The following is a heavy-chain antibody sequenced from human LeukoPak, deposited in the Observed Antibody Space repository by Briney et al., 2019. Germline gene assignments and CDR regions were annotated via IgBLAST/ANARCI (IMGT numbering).Heavy chain of an antibody. CDR2: IYTSGST. CDR3: ARDNTAMVKGGGFDY. CDR1: GGSISSGSYY. Sequence: SETLSLTCTVSGGSISSGSYYWSWIRQPAGKGLEWIGRIYTSGSTNYNPSLKSRVTISVDTSKNQFSLKLSSVTAADTAVYYCARDNTAMVKGGGFDYWGQGTLVTVSS. J-gene: IGHJ4*02. V-gene: IGHV4-61*02. D-gene: IGHD5-18*01.